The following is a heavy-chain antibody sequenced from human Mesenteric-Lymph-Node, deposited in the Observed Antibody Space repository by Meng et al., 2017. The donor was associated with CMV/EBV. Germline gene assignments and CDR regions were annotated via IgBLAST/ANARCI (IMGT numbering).Heavy chain of an antibody. Sequence: LSLTCAASGFTFSDYYMSWIRQAPGKGLEWVSYISSSGSTIYYADSVKGRFTISRDNAKNSLYLQMNSLRAEDTAVYYCARDRVRAGGSGSTPYYYYYYGMDVWGQGTTVTVSS. V-gene: IGHV3-11*04. CDR2: ISSSGSTI. D-gene: IGHD3-10*01. J-gene: IGHJ6*02. CDR1: GFTFSDYY. CDR3: ARDRVRAGGSGSTPYYYYYYGMDV.